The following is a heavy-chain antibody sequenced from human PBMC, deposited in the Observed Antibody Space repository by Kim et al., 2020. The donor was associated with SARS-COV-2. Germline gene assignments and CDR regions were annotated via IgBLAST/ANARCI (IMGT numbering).Heavy chain of an antibody. Sequence: RKRRVTISVDTSKNQFSRKLSSVTAADTAVYYCARGGGMIVVVQYWYFDLWGRGTLVTVSS. V-gene: IGHV4-34*01. CDR3: ARGGGMIVVVQYWYFDL. D-gene: IGHD3-22*01. J-gene: IGHJ2*01.